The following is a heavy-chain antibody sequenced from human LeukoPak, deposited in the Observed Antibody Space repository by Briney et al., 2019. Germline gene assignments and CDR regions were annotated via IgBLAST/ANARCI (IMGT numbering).Heavy chain of an antibody. J-gene: IGHJ4*02. CDR1: GYSFTSYW. CDR3: ARRSSIATRLFDY. D-gene: IGHD6-6*01. V-gene: IGHV5-51*01. CDR2: IYPGDSDT. Sequence: GESLKISCKGSGYSFTSYWIGWVRQMPGKGLEWMGIIYPGDSDTTYSPSFQGRVTISADKSISTAYVQWNSLKASDTAMYYCARRSSIATRLFDYWGQGTLVTVSS.